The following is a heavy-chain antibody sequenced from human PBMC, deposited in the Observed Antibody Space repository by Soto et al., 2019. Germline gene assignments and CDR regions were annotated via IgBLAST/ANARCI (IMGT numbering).Heavy chain of an antibody. Sequence: QVQLVQSGAEVKKPGASVKVSCKASGYTFTSYGISWVRQAPGQGLEWMGWISAYNGNTNYAQKLQGRVTMTTDTSTSTAYMELRSLRSDDTAVYYWARDPNDYGDFSGKFDPWGQGTLVTVSS. CDR1: GYTFTSYG. V-gene: IGHV1-18*01. CDR2: ISAYNGNT. CDR3: ARDPNDYGDFSGKFDP. D-gene: IGHD4-17*01. J-gene: IGHJ5*02.